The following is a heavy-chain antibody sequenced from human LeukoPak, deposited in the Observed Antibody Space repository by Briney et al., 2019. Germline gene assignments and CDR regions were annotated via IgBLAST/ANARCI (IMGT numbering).Heavy chain of an antibody. D-gene: IGHD3-16*01. Sequence: ASVKVSCKASGYTFTSYGISWVRQAPGQRLEWMGWINAGNGNTKYSQEFQGRVTITRDTSASTAYMELSSLRSEDMAVYYCARGSADYKFDYWGQGTLVTVSS. CDR3: ARGSADYKFDY. V-gene: IGHV1-3*03. J-gene: IGHJ4*02. CDR1: GYTFTSYG. CDR2: INAGNGNT.